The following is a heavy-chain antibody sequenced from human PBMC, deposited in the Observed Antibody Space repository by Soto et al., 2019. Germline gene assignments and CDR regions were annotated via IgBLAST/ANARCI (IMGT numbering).Heavy chain of an antibody. Sequence: GGSLRLSCAASGFTFSSYGMHWVRQAPGKGLEWVAVISYDGSIYYADSVKGRFIISRDNSKNTLYLQISSLRVDDTAVYYCVKGETGTTDYFDYWGPGTLVTVSS. D-gene: IGHD1-7*01. J-gene: IGHJ4*02. V-gene: IGHV3-30*18. CDR1: GFTFSSYG. CDR2: ISYDGSI. CDR3: VKGETGTTDYFDY.